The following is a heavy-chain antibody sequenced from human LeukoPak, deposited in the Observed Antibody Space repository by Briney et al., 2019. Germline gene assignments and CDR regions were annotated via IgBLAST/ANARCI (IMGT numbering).Heavy chain of an antibody. CDR2: INWNGGST. CDR1: GFTFDDYG. Sequence: GGSLRLSCAASGFTFDDYGMSWVRQAPGKGLEWVSGINWNGGSTGYADSVKGRFTISRDNAKNSLYLQMNSLRAEDTALYYCARGYYDSSGYYLLDYWGQGTLVTVSS. J-gene: IGHJ4*02. V-gene: IGHV3-20*04. D-gene: IGHD3-22*01. CDR3: ARGYYDSSGYYLLDY.